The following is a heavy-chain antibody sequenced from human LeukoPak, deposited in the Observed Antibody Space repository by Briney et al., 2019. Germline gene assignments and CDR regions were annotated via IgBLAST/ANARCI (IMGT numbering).Heavy chain of an antibody. V-gene: IGHV5-51*01. CDR1: GYSFNTYW. Sequence: GESLKISCKGSGYSFNTYWIGWVRQMPGKGLDWMGIIYPGDSDTKYSPSFQGQVTISADKSISTAYLQWSSLKASDTAMYYCARPQDFGLTGMNAFDIWGQGTMVTVS. D-gene: IGHD7-27*01. CDR2: IYPGDSDT. CDR3: ARPQDFGLTGMNAFDI. J-gene: IGHJ3*02.